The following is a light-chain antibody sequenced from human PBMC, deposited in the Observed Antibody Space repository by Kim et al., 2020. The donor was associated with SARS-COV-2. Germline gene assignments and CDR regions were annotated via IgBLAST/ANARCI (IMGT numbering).Light chain of an antibody. CDR3: HQYGSSPRT. Sequence: LSPGEGPTRSCRASHSVGISLAWYQQTRGQAPRLLIYDAAIRATGIPDRFSGSGSGTDFTLTISGLEPEDFALYYCHQYGSSPRTFGQGTKVDIK. CDR2: DAA. J-gene: IGKJ1*01. V-gene: IGKV3-20*01. CDR1: HSVGIS.